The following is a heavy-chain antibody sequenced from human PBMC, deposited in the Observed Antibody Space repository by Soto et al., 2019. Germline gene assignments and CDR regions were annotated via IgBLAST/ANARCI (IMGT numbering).Heavy chain of an antibody. D-gene: IGHD6-13*01. CDR1: GFTFSSYS. CDR3: ARDGGGYSSSSSRVFDI. Sequence: GGSLRLSCAASGFTFSSYSMNWVRQAPGKGLEWVSYISSSSSTIYYADSVKGRFTISRDNAKNSLYLQMNSLRDGDTAVYYCARDGGGYSSSSSRVFDIWGQGTMVTVSS. CDR2: ISSSSSTI. V-gene: IGHV3-48*02. J-gene: IGHJ3*02.